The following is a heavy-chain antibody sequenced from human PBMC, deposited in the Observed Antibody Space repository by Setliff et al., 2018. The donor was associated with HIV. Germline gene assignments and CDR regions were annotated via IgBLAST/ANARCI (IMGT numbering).Heavy chain of an antibody. Sequence: SETLSLTCIVSGGSIRSYYWSWIRQPPGKGLERIGEINHSGSTNYNPSLKSRVTISVDMFKNQFSLKLSSVTAADTAVYYCARGSKGGFFDYWGQGTLVTVSS. CDR3: ARGSKGGFFDY. CDR2: INHSGST. J-gene: IGHJ4*02. CDR1: GGSIRSYY. V-gene: IGHV4-34*01. D-gene: IGHD3-16*01.